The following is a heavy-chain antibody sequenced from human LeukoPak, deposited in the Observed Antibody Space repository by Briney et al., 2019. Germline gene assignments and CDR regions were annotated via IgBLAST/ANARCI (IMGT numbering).Heavy chain of an antibody. D-gene: IGHD6-13*01. V-gene: IGHV1-2*04. Sequence: ASVKVSRKASGYTFTGYYMHWVRQAPGQGLEWMGWINPNSGGTNYAQKFQGWVTMTRDTSISTAYMELSRLRSDDTAVYYCARADQKGYSSSWYYYGMDVWGKGTTVTVSS. CDR3: ARADQKGYSSSWYYYGMDV. J-gene: IGHJ6*04. CDR2: INPNSGGT. CDR1: GYTFTGYY.